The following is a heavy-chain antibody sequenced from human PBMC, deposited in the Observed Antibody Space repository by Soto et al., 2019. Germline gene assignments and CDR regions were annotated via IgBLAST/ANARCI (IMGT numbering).Heavy chain of an antibody. J-gene: IGHJ4*02. CDR1: GFTFSSYA. Sequence: EVQLLESGGGLVQPGGSLRLSCAASGFTFSSYAMSWVRQAPGKGLEWVSAISGSGGSTYYADSVKGRFTISRDNSKNTLYLQMNSLRAEDTAVYYCAKVDHDSSGYYPYYFDYWGQGTLVTVSS. CDR3: AKVDHDSSGYYPYYFDY. CDR2: ISGSGGST. V-gene: IGHV3-23*01. D-gene: IGHD3-22*01.